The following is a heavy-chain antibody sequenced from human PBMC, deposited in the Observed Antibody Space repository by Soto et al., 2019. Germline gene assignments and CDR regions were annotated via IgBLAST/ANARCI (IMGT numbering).Heavy chain of an antibody. CDR1: GFTFSSYS. V-gene: IGHV3-21*01. J-gene: IGHJ4*02. Sequence: GGSLRLSCAASGFTFSSYSMNWVRQAPGKGLEWVSSISSSSSYIYYADSVKGRFTISRDNAKNSLYLQMNSLRAEDTAVYYCARWGYVGVPAAIPHLVFDWISDYWGQGTLVTVSS. D-gene: IGHD2-2*02. CDR2: ISSSSSYI. CDR3: ARWGYVGVPAAIPHLVFDWISDY.